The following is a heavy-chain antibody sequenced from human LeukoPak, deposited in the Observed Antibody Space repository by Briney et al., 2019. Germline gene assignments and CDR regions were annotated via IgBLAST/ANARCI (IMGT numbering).Heavy chain of an antibody. CDR1: GFTFSSYW. V-gene: IGHV3-21*01. J-gene: IGHJ6*02. D-gene: IGHD3-10*01. Sequence: GGSLRLSCAASGFTFSSYWMHWVRQAPGKGLEWVSSISSSSSYIYYADSVKGRFTISRDNAKNSLYLQMNSLRAEDTAVYYCARDGGSGSNPLWMDVWGQGTTVTVSS. CDR2: ISSSSSYI. CDR3: ARDGGSGSNPLWMDV.